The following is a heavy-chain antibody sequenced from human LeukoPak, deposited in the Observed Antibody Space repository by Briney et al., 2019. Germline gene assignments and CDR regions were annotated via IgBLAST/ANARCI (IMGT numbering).Heavy chain of an antibody. CDR1: GFTVSSNY. Sequence: PGGSLRPSCAASGFTVSSNYMSWVRQAPGKGLEWVAVISHDGGDKYYADSVKGRFTISRDNSKNTLYLQMNSLRAEDTAVYYCARDGGSGWFPDYYFDYWGQGTLVTVSS. J-gene: IGHJ4*02. D-gene: IGHD6-19*01. V-gene: IGHV3-30*03. CDR3: ARDGGSGWFPDYYFDY. CDR2: ISHDGGDK.